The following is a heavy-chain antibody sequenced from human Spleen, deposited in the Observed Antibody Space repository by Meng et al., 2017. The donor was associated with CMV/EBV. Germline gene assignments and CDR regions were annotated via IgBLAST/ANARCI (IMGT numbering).Heavy chain of an antibody. CDR2: ISSSSSYI. J-gene: IGHJ6*02. D-gene: IGHD3-22*01. CDR3: ARGKYYDSPAERYYYYYGMDV. CDR1: GFTFSSYS. V-gene: IGHV3-21*01. Sequence: GESLKISCAASGFTFSSYSMNWVRQAPGKGLEWVSSISSSSSYIYYADSLKGRFTISRDNAKNSLYLQMNSLRAEDTAVYYCARGKYYDSPAERYYYYYGMDVWGQGTTVTVSS.